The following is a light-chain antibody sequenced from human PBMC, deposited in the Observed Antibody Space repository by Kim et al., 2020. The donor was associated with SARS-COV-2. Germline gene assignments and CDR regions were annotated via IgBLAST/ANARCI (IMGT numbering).Light chain of an antibody. Sequence: EIVLTQFPGTLSLSPGEGATLSCRASQNISSTYLAWYQQKPGQAPRLLIYGASNRATGIPNRFSGSGSGTDFTLTISRLEPEDFAVYSCHQYGRSYSFGQGTKLEIK. CDR1: QNISSTY. J-gene: IGKJ2*03. CDR3: HQYGRSYS. V-gene: IGKV3-20*01. CDR2: GAS.